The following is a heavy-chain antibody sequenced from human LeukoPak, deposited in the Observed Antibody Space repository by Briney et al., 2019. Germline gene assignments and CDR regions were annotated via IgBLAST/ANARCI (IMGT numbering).Heavy chain of an antibody. CDR2: IIPIFGTA. CDR1: GGTFSSYA. J-gene: IGHJ3*02. V-gene: IGHV1-69*05. Sequence: SVKVSCKASGGTFSSYAISWVRQAPGQGLEWMGEIIPIFGTANYAQKFQGRVMITTDESTSTAYMELSSLRSEDTAMYYCARHGGISIFGVAQPGGAFDIWGQGTMVTVSS. D-gene: IGHD3-3*01. CDR3: ARHGGISIFGVAQPGGAFDI.